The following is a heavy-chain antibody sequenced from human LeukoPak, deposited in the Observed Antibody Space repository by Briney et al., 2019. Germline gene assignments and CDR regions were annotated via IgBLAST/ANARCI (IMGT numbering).Heavy chain of an antibody. CDR3: AKWDTYYGSSGYYFY. CDR1: GFTFSSYG. V-gene: IGHV3-23*01. CDR2: ISGSGGST. Sequence: GGSLRLSCAASGFTFSSYGMSWVRQAPGKGLEWVSAISGSGGSTYYADSVKGRFTISRDNSKNTLYLQMNSLRAEDTAVYYCAKWDTYYGSSGYYFYWGQGTLVTVSS. D-gene: IGHD3-22*01. J-gene: IGHJ4*02.